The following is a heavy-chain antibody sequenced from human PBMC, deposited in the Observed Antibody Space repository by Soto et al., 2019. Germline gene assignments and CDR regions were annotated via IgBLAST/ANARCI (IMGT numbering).Heavy chain of an antibody. J-gene: IGHJ4*02. CDR3: ARDRGRSCIGGICPFDY. V-gene: IGHV1-18*01. D-gene: IGHD2-15*01. CDR2: ISTYDGNT. CDR1: GYSFTIYG. Sequence: ASVKVSCKASGYSFTIYGIKGVRQAPGQGLECMVWISTYDGNTNYAQNFQGRVSMARDTSTSTAYMELRSLRSDDTAVYYCARDRGRSCIGGICPFDYWGQGTLVTVYS.